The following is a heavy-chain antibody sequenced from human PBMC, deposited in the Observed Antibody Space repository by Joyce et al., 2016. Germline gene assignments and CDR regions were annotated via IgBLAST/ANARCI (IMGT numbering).Heavy chain of an antibody. Sequence: QVLLVQSGPAQKEPGASMTLSCKTSGYSFTNYALNWVRQAPGQGLEWMGRSHASSGVTMFSQKFYDRVSITTDTSAGTVYMEMRGLTSADTATYYCTRSLPHGDGDKRATDIWGQGTLVTVSS. J-gene: IGHJ4*02. CDR2: SHASSGVT. CDR1: GYSFTNYA. V-gene: IGHV1-3*05. CDR3: TRSLPHGDGDKRATDI. D-gene: IGHD7-27*01.